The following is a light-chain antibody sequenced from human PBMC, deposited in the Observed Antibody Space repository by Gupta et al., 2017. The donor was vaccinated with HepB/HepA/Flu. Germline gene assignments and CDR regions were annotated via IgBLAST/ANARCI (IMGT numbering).Light chain of an antibody. CDR3: RQRYSSPRT. CDR2: TAS. V-gene: IGKV1-39*01. Sequence: IQMTQSPSSLSASVGDRVTITCRASQSISSYLNWYQQRPGKAPNLLIYTASRLQSGVPSRFSGSGSGTDFTLSIIRLQPADFATNYCRQRYSSPRTFGQGTKVEI. CDR1: QSISSY. J-gene: IGKJ1*01.